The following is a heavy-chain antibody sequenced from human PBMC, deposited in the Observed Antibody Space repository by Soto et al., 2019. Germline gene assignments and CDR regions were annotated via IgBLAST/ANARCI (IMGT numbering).Heavy chain of an antibody. CDR1: RVSLKIRS. CDR3: AASASGTVSAY. D-gene: IGHD6-25*01. V-gene: IGHV1-58*01. CDR2: IVVGSGNT. J-gene: IGHJ4*02. Sequence: GTPVKASCEDSRVSLKIRSWLWVRQAHGQRLEWIGWIVVGSGNTNYAQKFQERVTITRDMSTSTAYMELSSLRSEDTAVYYCAASASGTVSAYWGQGTLVTVSS.